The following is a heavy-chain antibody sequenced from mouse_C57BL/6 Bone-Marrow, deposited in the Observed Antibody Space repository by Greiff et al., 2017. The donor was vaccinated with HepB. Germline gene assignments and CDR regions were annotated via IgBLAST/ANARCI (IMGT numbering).Heavy chain of an antibody. D-gene: IGHD1-1*01. CDR2: IYPGSGNT. J-gene: IGHJ2*01. CDR3: ARWDYYGMGGKNY. V-gene: IGHV1-76*01. CDR1: GYTFTDYY. Sequence: VQLQQSGAELVRPGASVKLSCKASGYTFTDYYINWVKQRPGQGLEWIARIYPGSGNTYYNEKFKGKATLTAEKSSSTAYMQLSSLTSEDSAVYFCARWDYYGMGGKNYWGQGTTLTVSS.